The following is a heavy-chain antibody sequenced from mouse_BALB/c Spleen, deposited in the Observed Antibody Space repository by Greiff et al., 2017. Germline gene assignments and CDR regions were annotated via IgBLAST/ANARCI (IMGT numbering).Heavy chain of an antibody. J-gene: IGHJ4*01. CDR2: IDPANGNT. CDR3: ARWFTTVVASPYYAMDY. D-gene: IGHD1-1*01. CDR1: GFNIKDTY. Sequence: EVQLQQSGAELVKPGASVKLSCTASGFNIKDTYMHWVKQRPEQGLEWIGRIDPANGNTKYDPKFQGKATITADTSSNTAYLQLSSLTSEDTAVYYCARWFTTVVASPYYAMDYWGQGTSVTVSS. V-gene: IGHV14-3*02.